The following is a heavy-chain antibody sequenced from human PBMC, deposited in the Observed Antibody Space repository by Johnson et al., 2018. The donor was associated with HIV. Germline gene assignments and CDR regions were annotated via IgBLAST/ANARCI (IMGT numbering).Heavy chain of an antibody. CDR2: ISSSGSII. CDR3: AKDCALVGATVWPDAFDI. J-gene: IGHJ3*02. V-gene: IGHV3-11*01. D-gene: IGHD1-26*01. Sequence: QMLLVESGGGLVKPGGSLRLSCVASGFTFSDYYMSWIRQAPGKGLEWVSYISSSGSIIYSADSMQGRFTNSRDNAKNSLYLQMNSLRAEDTALYYCAKDCALVGATVWPDAFDIWGQGTMVTVSS. CDR1: GFTFSDYY.